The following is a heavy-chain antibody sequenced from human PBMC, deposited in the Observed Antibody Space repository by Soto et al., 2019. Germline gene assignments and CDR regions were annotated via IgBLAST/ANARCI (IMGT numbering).Heavy chain of an antibody. J-gene: IGHJ4*02. D-gene: IGHD6-13*01. Sequence: GGXLRLSCAASGFTFSDYYMSWIRQAPGKGLEWVSYISSSGSTIYYADSVKGRFTISRDNAKNSLYLQMNSLRAEDTAVYYCARKPYSSSWSDYWGQGTLVTVSS. V-gene: IGHV3-11*01. CDR3: ARKPYSSSWSDY. CDR1: GFTFSDYY. CDR2: ISSSGSTI.